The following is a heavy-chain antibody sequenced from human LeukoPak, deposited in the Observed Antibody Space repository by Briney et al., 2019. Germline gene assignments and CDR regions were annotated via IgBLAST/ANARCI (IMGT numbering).Heavy chain of an antibody. CDR1: GYTFTSYG. CDR2: ISAYNGNT. Sequence: AASVKVSCKASGYTFTSYGISWVRQAPGQGLEWMGWISAYNGNTNYAQKLQGRVTMTTDTPTSTAYMELRSLRSDDTAVYYCAKGDSQVVSSWCHYYYYGMDVWGQGTTVTVSS. CDR3: AKGDSQVVSSWCHYYYYGMDV. D-gene: IGHD6-13*01. J-gene: IGHJ6*02. V-gene: IGHV1-18*01.